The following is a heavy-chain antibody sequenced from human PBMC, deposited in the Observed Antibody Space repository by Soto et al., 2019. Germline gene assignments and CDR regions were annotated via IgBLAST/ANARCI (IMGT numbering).Heavy chain of an antibody. CDR1: GFTFDDYA. D-gene: IGHD6-6*01. J-gene: IGHJ4*02. Sequence: EVQLVESGGGLVQPGRSLRLSCAASGFTFDDYAMHWVRQAPGKGLEWVSGISWNSGSIGYADSVKGRFTISRDNAKNSLYLQMNRLRAEDTALYYCAKARYSSSSEGYFDYWGQGTLVTVSS. V-gene: IGHV3-9*01. CDR3: AKARYSSSSEGYFDY. CDR2: ISWNSGSI.